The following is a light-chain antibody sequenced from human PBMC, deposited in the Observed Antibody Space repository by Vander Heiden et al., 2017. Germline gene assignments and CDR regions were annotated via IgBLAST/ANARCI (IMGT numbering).Light chain of an antibody. Sequence: DIQMTKSPSTLSASVGDRVTITCRASQSISSWLAWYQQKPGKAPKLLIYKASSLESGVPSRFSGSGSGTEFTLTISSLQPDDFATYYCQQYNSYCTFGQGTKVEIK. J-gene: IGKJ1*01. CDR2: KAS. V-gene: IGKV1-5*03. CDR1: QSISSW. CDR3: QQYNSYCT.